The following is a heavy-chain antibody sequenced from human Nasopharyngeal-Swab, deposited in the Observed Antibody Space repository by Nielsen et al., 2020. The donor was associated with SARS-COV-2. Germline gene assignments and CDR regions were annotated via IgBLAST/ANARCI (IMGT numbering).Heavy chain of an antibody. CDR2: INQSGST. D-gene: IGHD3-10*01. J-gene: IGHJ4*02. V-gene: IGHV4-34*01. CDR1: GGSLSDYY. CDR3: ARGRYYYYGSGSYQY. Sequence: SETLSLTCAVFGGSLSDYYWSWIRQPPGKGLEWIGEINQSGSTNYNPSLKSRVTISLDTSKNQFSLKLSSVTAADTAVYYCARGRYYYYGSGSYQYWGQGTLVTVSS.